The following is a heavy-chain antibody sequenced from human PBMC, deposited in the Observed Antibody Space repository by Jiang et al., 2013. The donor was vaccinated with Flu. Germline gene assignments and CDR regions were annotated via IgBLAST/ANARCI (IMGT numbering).Heavy chain of an antibody. CDR3: ARDSPPPYIVLVTTTHSDY. CDR1: GGSFSGYY. J-gene: IGHJ4*02. V-gene: IGHV4-34*01. D-gene: IGHD2-21*02. CDR2: INHSGST. Sequence: LLKPSETLSLTCAVYGGSFSGYYWSWIRQPPGKGLEWIGEINHSGSTNYNPSLKSRVTISVDTSKNQFSLKLSSVTAADTAVYYCARDSPPPYIVLVTTTHSDYWGQGMLVTVSS.